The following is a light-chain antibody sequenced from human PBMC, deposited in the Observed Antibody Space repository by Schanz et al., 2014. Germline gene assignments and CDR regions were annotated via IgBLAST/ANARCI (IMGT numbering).Light chain of an antibody. CDR3: SSNGGVNIYV. V-gene: IGLV2-14*01. CDR2: EGS. Sequence: QSALTQPASVSGSPGQSITISCTGTSSDVGGYNYVSWYQQHPGKAPKLMIYEGSKRPSGVSNRFSGSKSGNTASLTISGLQDEDEADYYCSSNGGVNIYVFGTGTKLTVL. CDR1: SSDVGGYNY. J-gene: IGLJ1*01.